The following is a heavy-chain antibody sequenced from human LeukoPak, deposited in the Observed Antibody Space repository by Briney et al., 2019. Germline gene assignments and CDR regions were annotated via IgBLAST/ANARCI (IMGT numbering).Heavy chain of an antibody. V-gene: IGHV4-59*01. J-gene: IGHJ3*02. D-gene: IGHD3-22*01. Sequence: SETLSLTCTVSGGSLSSYYWSWIRQPPGKGLEWIGYIYYSGSTNYNPSLKSRVTISVDTSKNQFSLKLSSVTAADTAVYYCAREYYYDSSGGVVAFDIWGQGTMVTVSS. CDR3: AREYYYDSSGGVVAFDI. CDR1: GGSLSSYY. CDR2: IYYSGST.